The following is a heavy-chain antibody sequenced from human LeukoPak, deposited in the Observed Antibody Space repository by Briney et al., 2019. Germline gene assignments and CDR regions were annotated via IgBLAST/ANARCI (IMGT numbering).Heavy chain of an antibody. CDR2: ISGSGGST. Sequence: HPGGSLRLSCAASGFTFSSYAMSWVRQAPGKGLEWVSAISGSGGSTYYADSVKGRFTISRDNSKNTLYLQMNSLRAEDTAVYYCAKSKTVDYYYYMDVWGKGTTVTVSS. V-gene: IGHV3-23*01. D-gene: IGHD4-23*01. J-gene: IGHJ6*03. CDR1: GFTFSSYA. CDR3: AKSKTVDYYYYMDV.